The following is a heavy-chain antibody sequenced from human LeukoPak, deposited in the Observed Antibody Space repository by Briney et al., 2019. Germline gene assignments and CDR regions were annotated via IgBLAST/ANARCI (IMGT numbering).Heavy chain of an antibody. CDR2: IKQDGSEK. V-gene: IGHV3-7*01. J-gene: IGHJ3*02. CDR1: GFTFSSYW. D-gene: IGHD2-2*02. Sequence: GGSLRLSCAASGFTFSSYWMSWVRQAPGKGLEWVANIKQDGSEKYYVDSVKGRFTISRDNAKNSLYLQMNSLRAEDTAVYYCARDFPIVVVPAAIPAAFDIWGQGTMVTVS. CDR3: ARDFPIVVVPAAIPAAFDI.